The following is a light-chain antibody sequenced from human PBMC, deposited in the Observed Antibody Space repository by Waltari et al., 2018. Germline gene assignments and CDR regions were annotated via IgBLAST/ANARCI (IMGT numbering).Light chain of an antibody. CDR3: HQYGSSPRT. CDR1: QSVSSNY. Sequence: EIVLTQSPGTLSLSPGERATLSCRAIQSVSSNYLAWYQQIPGQAPRLVIYGASSRATGIPDRLSGSGSGTDLTLTISRLEPEDFAVYYCHQYGSSPRTFGQGTKVEIK. CDR2: GAS. V-gene: IGKV3-20*01. J-gene: IGKJ1*01.